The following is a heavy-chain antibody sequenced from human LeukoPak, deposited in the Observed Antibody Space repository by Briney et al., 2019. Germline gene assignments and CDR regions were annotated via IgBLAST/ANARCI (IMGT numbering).Heavy chain of an antibody. V-gene: IGHV3-23*01. CDR3: AKDDDWGRYKH. D-gene: IGHD3-16*01. Sequence: PGGSLRLSCTVSGFTVSTNSMSWVRQAPGKGLEWVSGISPSGGITYYTDSVKGRFTISRDNSKNTQSLQMNSLRAEDTAVYYCAKDDDWGRYKHWGQGTLVTVSS. CDR1: GFTVSTNS. CDR2: ISPSGGIT. J-gene: IGHJ1*01.